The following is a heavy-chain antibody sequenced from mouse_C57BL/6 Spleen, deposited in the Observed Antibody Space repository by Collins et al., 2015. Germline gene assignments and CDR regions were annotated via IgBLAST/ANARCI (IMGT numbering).Heavy chain of an antibody. Sequence: QVQLQQPGAELVKPGASVKMSCKASGYTFTSYWITWVKQRPGQGLEWIGDIYPGSGSTNYNEKFKSKATLTVGTSSSTAYMQLSSLTSEDSAVYYCARDWYFDVWGTGTTVTVSS. V-gene: IGHV1-55*01. CDR2: IYPGSGST. J-gene: IGHJ1*03. CDR3: ARDWYFDV. CDR1: GYTFTSYW.